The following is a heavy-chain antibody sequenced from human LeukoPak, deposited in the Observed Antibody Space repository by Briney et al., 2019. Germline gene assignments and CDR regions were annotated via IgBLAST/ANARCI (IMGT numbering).Heavy chain of an antibody. J-gene: IGHJ4*02. Sequence: PGGSLRLSCAASRFSFSSYAMHWVRQAPGKGLEWVAVISYDGSNKYYADSVKGRFTTSRDNSKSTLYLQMNSLRAEDTAVYYCAKRTGDFWSGYYDYWGQGTLVTVSS. CDR1: RFSFSSYA. D-gene: IGHD3-3*01. CDR3: AKRTGDFWSGYYDY. V-gene: IGHV3-30*18. CDR2: ISYDGSNK.